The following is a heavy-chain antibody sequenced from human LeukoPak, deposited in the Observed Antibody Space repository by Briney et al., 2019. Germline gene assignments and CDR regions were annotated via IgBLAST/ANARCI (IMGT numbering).Heavy chain of an antibody. J-gene: IGHJ4*02. V-gene: IGHV5-10-1*04. D-gene: IGHD2-8*02. CDR2: IDPSDSYT. CDR1: GYSFTSYW. CDR3: ARQLAVSSINSDY. Sequence: GESLKISCKGSGYSFTSYWISWVRQMPGKGLEWMGRIDPSDSYTNYSPSFQGQVTISADKSISTAYLQWSSLKASDTAMYYCARQLAVSSINSDYWGQGTLVTVSS.